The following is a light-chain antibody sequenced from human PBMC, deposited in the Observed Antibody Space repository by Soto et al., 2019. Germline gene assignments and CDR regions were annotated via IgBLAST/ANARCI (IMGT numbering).Light chain of an antibody. Sequence: EIVLTQSPGTLSLSPGDRATLSCRASQSVSSSYLGWYQQKPGQAPRLLIYGASSRATGIPDRFSGSGSGTDFTLTISRLEPEDFAVYYCQQRSNWPPITFGQGTRLEIK. V-gene: IGKV3D-20*02. CDR3: QQRSNWPPIT. J-gene: IGKJ5*01. CDR2: GAS. CDR1: QSVSSSY.